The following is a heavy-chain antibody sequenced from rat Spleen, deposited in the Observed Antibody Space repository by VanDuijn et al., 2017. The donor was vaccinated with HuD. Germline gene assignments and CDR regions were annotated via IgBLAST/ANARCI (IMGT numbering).Heavy chain of an antibody. D-gene: IGHD1-1*01. CDR1: GFTFSDHY. Sequence: EVQLVESGGGLAQPGRSLKLSCAASGFTFSDHYMAWVRQPPTKGLEWVASISFEGSATYYGDSVKGRFTVSRDNAKSTLYLQMNSLRSEDTATYYCARLYDYSGDYWGQGVMVTVSS. CDR2: ISFEGSAT. CDR3: ARLYDYSGDY. J-gene: IGHJ2*01. V-gene: IGHV5-22*01.